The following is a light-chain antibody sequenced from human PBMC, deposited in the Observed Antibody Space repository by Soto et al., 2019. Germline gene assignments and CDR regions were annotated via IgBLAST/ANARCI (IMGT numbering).Light chain of an antibody. J-gene: IGKJ1*01. CDR2: GAA. V-gene: IGKV3-15*01. CDR3: QQYDKWPPT. Sequence: VMTQSPATLSVSPGERVTLSCRASHSLSNNLAWYQQKPGQAPSLLIYGAATRAPGIPARFSGSGSGTEFTLTIHSLQSEDFAVYCCQQYDKWPPTFGQGTKVEI. CDR1: HSLSNN.